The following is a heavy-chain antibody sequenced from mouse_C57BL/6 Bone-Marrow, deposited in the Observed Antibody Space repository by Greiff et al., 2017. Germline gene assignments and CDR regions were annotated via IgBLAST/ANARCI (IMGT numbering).Heavy chain of an antibody. J-gene: IGHJ4*01. D-gene: IGHD1-1*01. CDR1: GFSLSTFGMG. V-gene: IGHV8-8*01. CDR2: IWWDDDT. Sequence: QVTLKESGPGLLQPSQTLSLPCSFSGFSLSTFGMGVGWIRQPSGKGLEWLAHIWWDDDTYYNPALKSRITISKDTSKIHVVLQIAPVYTADTATYYGARTRSIKYDYAMDYWGQGTSVTVSS. CDR3: ARTRSIKYDYAMDY.